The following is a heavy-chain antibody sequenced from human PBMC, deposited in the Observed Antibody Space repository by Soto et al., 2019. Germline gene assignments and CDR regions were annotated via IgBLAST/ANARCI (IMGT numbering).Heavy chain of an antibody. J-gene: IGHJ4*02. CDR2: ISYDENNK. CDR3: ARDRRAGYSSGLLGY. D-gene: IGHD6-19*01. V-gene: IGHV3-30-3*01. Sequence: QVQLVESGGGVVQPGRSLRLSCAASGFTFSSYAMHWVRQAPGKGLGWVALISYDENNKHYADSVKGRFTISRDNSKNTVYLQMNSLRAEDTAVYFCARDRRAGYSSGLLGYWGQGALVTVSS. CDR1: GFTFSSYA.